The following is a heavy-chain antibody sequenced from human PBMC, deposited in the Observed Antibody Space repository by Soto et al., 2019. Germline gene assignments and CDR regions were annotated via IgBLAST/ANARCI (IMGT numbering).Heavy chain of an antibody. CDR1: GGTFSSYA. CDR3: ARDRVDGYYYDSSGHEFDY. CDR2: IIPIFGTA. D-gene: IGHD3-22*01. V-gene: IGHV1-69*13. J-gene: IGHJ4*02. Sequence: SVKVSCKASGGTFSSYAISWVRQAPGQGLEWMGGIIPIFGTANYAQKFQGRVTITADESTSTAYMELSSLRSEDTAVYYCARDRVDGYYYDSSGHEFDYWGQGTLVTVSS.